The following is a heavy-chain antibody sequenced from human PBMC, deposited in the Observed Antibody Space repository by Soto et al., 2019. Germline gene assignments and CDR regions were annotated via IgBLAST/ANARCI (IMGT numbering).Heavy chain of an antibody. J-gene: IGHJ6*02. CDR1: GYSVSSSDYY. V-gene: IGHV4-39*01. Sequence: PSETLSLTCSVSGYSVSSSDYYWAWIRQPPGKGLEWIGSIFYSGLTYYNPSLKSRVTLSVDTSKNHFSVRLNSVTAADTAVYCCAPLTVSLSGPYGIHVWGQGTTVTVSS. D-gene: IGHD2-15*01. CDR3: APLTVSLSGPYGIHV. CDR2: IFYSGLT.